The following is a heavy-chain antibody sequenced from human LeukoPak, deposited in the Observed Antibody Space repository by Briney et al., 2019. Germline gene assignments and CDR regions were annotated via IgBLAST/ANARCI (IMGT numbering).Heavy chain of an antibody. CDR2: IYYSGST. CDR3: ASAVGAYHRPFDY. J-gene: IGHJ4*02. Sequence: SQTLSLTCAVSGGSISSGGYSWSWIRQPPGKGLEWIGYIYYSGSTYYNPSLKSRVTISVDTSKNQFSLKLSSVTAADTAVYYCASAVGAYHRPFDYWGQGTLVTVSS. CDR1: GGSISSGGYS. V-gene: IGHV4-30-2*05. D-gene: IGHD1-26*01.